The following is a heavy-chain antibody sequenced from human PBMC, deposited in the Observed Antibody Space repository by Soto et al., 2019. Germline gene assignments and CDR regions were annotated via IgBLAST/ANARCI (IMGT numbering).Heavy chain of an antibody. J-gene: IGHJ5*01. Sequence: GGSLILSCAASGFTFSSYGMHWVRQAPGKGLEWVAVISYDGSNKYYADSVKGRFTISRDNSKNTLYLQMNSLRAEDTAVYYCAKDLVIVVVVADHGGFDSRGQGSLVTXSS. CDR1: GFTFSSYG. V-gene: IGHV3-30*18. CDR2: ISYDGSNK. CDR3: AKDLVIVVVVADHGGFDS. D-gene: IGHD2-15*01.